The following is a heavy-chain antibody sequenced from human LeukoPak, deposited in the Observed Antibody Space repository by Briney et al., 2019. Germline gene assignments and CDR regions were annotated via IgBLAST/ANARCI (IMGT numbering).Heavy chain of an antibody. CDR2: IYHSGST. CDR1: GGSISSGGYS. CDR3: ARGLHSTSRPLDV. V-gene: IGHV4-30-2*01. Sequence: SETLSLTCAVSGGSISSGGYSWSWIRQPPGKGLEWIGYIYHSGSTYYNPSLKSRVTISVGRSKNQFSLKLSSVTAADTAVYYCARGLHSTSRPLDVWGKGTTVTVSS. J-gene: IGHJ6*04. D-gene: IGHD5/OR15-5a*01.